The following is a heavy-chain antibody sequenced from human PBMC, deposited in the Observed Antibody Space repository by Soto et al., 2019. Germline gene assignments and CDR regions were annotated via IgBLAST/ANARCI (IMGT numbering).Heavy chain of an antibody. CDR1: GFTFSSYG. CDR2: ISYDGSNK. V-gene: IGHV3-30*18. J-gene: IGHJ6*02. D-gene: IGHD2-2*01. CDR3: AKDLTDIVVVPADRGYYYYGIDV. Sequence: GGSLRLSCAASGFTFSSYGMHWVRQAPGKGLEWVAVISYDGSNKYYADSVKGRFTISRDNSKNTLYLQMNSLRAEDTAVYYCAKDLTDIVVVPADRGYYYYGIDVCGPGTTLTFYS.